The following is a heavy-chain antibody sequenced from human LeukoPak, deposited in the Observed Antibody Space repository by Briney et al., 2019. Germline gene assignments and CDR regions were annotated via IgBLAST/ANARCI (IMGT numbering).Heavy chain of an antibody. V-gene: IGHV4-39*01. Sequence: SETLSLTCTVSGDSTSSSTYYWDWIRQAPGKGLEWIGNIYGSGTTHYNPSLKSRVTISGDTSKNQFSLKLNSVTAADTAIYYCATHRRSGSGGSENAFEIWGQGTMVTVSS. CDR1: GDSTSSSTYY. CDR2: IYGSGTT. D-gene: IGHD5-12*01. CDR3: ATHRRSGSGGSENAFEI. J-gene: IGHJ3*02.